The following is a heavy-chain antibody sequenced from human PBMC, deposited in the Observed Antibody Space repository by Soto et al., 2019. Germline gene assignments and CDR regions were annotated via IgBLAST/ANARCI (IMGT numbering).Heavy chain of an antibody. CDR2: IIPIFGTA. D-gene: IGHD3-3*01. J-gene: IGHJ4*02. CDR1: GGTFSSYA. Sequence: SVKVSCKASGGTFSSYAISWVRQAPGQGLEWVGGIIPIFGTASYAQKFQGRVTITADESTSTAYMELSSLRSEDTAVYYCARDSFWSGYYSLFDYWGQGTLVTVSS. V-gene: IGHV1-69*13. CDR3: ARDSFWSGYYSLFDY.